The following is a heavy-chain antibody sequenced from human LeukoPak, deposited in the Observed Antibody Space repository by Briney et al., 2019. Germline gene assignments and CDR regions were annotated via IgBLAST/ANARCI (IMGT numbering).Heavy chain of an antibody. D-gene: IGHD6-19*01. J-gene: IGHJ3*02. CDR1: GFTFSSYE. V-gene: IGHV3-48*03. CDR3: ASEYSSGWNAFDI. CDR2: ISSSGSTI. Sequence: GGSLRLSCAASGFTFSSYEMNWVRQAPGKGLEWVSYISSSGSTIYYADSVKGRFTISRDNAKNSLYLQMNSLRAEDTAVYYSASEYSSGWNAFDIWGQGTMVTVSS.